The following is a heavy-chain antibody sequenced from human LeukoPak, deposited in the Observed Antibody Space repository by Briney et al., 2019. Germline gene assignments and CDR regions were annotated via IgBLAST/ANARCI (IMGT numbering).Heavy chain of an antibody. J-gene: IGHJ4*02. CDR3: ATALTTVVTGYFDY. Sequence: ASVKVSCKASGYTFTSYDINWVRQATGQGLEWMGWMNPNSGNTGYAQKFQGRVTMTEDTSTDTAYMELSSLRSEDTAVYYCATALTTVVTGYFDYWGQGTLVTVSS. V-gene: IGHV1-8*01. CDR1: GYTFTSYD. D-gene: IGHD4-23*01. CDR2: MNPNSGNT.